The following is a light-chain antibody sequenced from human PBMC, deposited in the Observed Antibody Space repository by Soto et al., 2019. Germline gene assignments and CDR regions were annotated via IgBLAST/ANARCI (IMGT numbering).Light chain of an antibody. CDR1: QSISYY. CDR3: QQSYRSHSGLT. J-gene: IGKJ4*01. CDR2: ATS. V-gene: IGKV1-39*01. Sequence: DIQMTQSPSSLSASVGDRVTITCRASQSISYYLNWYQQKPGKAPKLLIYATSSMQSGVPSRFSGSGYGTDFTLTISSLQPEDFATYYCQQSYRSHSGLTLGGGTKVDTK.